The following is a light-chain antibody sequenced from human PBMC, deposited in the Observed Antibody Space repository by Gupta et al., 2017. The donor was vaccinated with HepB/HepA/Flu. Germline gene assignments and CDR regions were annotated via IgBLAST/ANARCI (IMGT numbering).Light chain of an antibody. J-gene: IGLJ3*02. CDR2: KDS. V-gene: IGLV3-25*03. Sequence: SSELTQPPSLSVSPGQTARITCSGDALPKQYAYWYQQKPGQAPVLVIYKDSERPSGIPERFSGSSSGTPVTLTISGVQAEDEADYYCQSADSSGTRWVFGGGTKLTVL. CDR1: ALPKQY. CDR3: QSADSSGTRWV.